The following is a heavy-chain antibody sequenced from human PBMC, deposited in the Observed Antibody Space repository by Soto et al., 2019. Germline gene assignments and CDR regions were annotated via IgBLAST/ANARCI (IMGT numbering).Heavy chain of an antibody. Sequence: PGESLKISCKGSGYSFTSYWIGWARQMPGKGLEWMGIIYPGDSDTRYSPSFQGQVTISADKSISTAYLQWSSLKASGTAMYYCARQTIFGVVRPAFDIWGQGTMVTVSS. V-gene: IGHV5-51*01. J-gene: IGHJ3*02. CDR2: IYPGDSDT. D-gene: IGHD3-3*01. CDR1: GYSFTSYW. CDR3: ARQTIFGVVRPAFDI.